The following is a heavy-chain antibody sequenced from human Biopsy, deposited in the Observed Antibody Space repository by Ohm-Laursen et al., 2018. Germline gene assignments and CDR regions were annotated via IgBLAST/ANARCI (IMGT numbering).Heavy chain of an antibody. CDR3: ARDYDTSGYYYVS. CDR2: IFYRGST. J-gene: IGHJ5*02. D-gene: IGHD3-22*01. CDR1: GGSISNNNYY. V-gene: IGHV4-39*01. Sequence: TLSLTCTVSGGSISNNNYYWGWIRQPTGKGLEWIGSIFYRGSTHYKPSLKSRVNISVDTSKNQFSLKLTSVTAADTAVYYCARDYDTSGYYYVSWGQGTLVTVSS.